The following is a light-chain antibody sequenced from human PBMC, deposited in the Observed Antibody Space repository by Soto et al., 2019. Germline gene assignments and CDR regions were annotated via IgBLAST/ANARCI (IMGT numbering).Light chain of an antibody. CDR3: QQYNSYPIT. CDR1: QTISSW. CDR2: DAS. Sequence: DIQMTQSPSTLSGSVGDRVTITCRASQTISSWLAWYQQKPGKAPKLLIYDASSLESGVPSRFSGSGSGTEFTLTISSLQPDDFATYYYQQYNSYPITFGQGTRLEIK. J-gene: IGKJ5*01. V-gene: IGKV1-5*01.